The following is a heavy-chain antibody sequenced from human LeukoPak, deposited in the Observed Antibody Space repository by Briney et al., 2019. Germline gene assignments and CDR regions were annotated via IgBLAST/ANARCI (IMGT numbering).Heavy chain of an antibody. D-gene: IGHD2-2*01. CDR3: ARDLVPVDYYYGMDV. Sequence: ASVKVSCKASGGTFSSYAISWVRQAPGQGLEWMGIINPSGTSTSYAQKFQGRVMMTRDTSTSTVYMELSSLRSEDTAVYYCARDLVPVDYYYGMDVWGQGTTVTVSS. CDR1: GGTFSSYA. J-gene: IGHJ6*02. CDR2: INPSGTST. V-gene: IGHV1-46*01.